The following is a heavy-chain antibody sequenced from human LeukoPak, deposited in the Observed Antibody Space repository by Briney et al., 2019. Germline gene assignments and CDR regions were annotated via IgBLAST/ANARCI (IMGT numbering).Heavy chain of an antibody. CDR3: ARDRIVGATTGAFDI. CDR1: GFTFSSYG. V-gene: IGHV3-33*01. Sequence: GGSLRLSCAASGFTFSSYGMHWVRQAPGKGLEWVAVIWYDGSNKYYADSVKGRFTISRDNSKNTLYLQMNGLRAEDTAVYYCARDRIVGATTGAFDIWGQGTMVTVSS. J-gene: IGHJ3*02. CDR2: IWYDGSNK. D-gene: IGHD1-26*01.